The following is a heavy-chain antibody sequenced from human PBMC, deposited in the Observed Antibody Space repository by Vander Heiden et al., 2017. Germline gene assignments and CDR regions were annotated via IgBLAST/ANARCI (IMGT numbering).Heavy chain of an antibody. V-gene: IGHV1-69*01. D-gene: IGHD3-22*01. CDR1: GGILRRYA. Sequence: QVQLVQSGAEVKKPGHSVKVSCKASGGILRRYAISWVRQAPGQGLEWMGGINPIFGTANYAQKFQGRVTITADESTSTAYMELSSLRSEDTAVYYCAPSSGYYSGHFGAFDIWGQGTMVTVSS. CDR2: INPIFGTA. CDR3: APSSGYYSGHFGAFDI. J-gene: IGHJ3*02.